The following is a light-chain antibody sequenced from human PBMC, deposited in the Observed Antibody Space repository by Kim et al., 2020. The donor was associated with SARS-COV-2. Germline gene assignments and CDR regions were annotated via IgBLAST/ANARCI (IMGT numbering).Light chain of an antibody. Sequence: SPGERATLSGRASQSVSSSYLAWYQQKSGQAPRLLIYGASSRATGIPDRFSGSGSGTDFTLTISRLEPEDFAVYYCQQYGTSPWTFGQGTKVEIK. CDR2: GAS. J-gene: IGKJ1*01. CDR3: QQYGTSPWT. CDR1: QSVSSSY. V-gene: IGKV3-20*01.